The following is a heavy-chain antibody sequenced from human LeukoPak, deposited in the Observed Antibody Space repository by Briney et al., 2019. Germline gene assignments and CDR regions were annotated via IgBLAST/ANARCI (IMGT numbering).Heavy chain of an antibody. V-gene: IGHV4-59*08. CDR3: ARQDTTGWPYFEH. CDR1: GGSIRDYY. CDR2: TYSSGST. Sequence: SETLSLTCTVSGGSIRDYYWSWIRQPPGKGLEWIGYTYSSGSTTYNPSLQSRVTISVDTSKNQFYLRLSSVTAADTAVYYCARQDTTGWPYFEHWGQGTLVTVSS. D-gene: IGHD6-19*01. J-gene: IGHJ4*02.